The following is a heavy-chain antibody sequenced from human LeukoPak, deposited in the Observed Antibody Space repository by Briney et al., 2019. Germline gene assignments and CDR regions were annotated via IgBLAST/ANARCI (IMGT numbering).Heavy chain of an antibody. CDR2: ISHDGSNK. CDR1: GFTFTKAW. J-gene: IGHJ4*02. CDR3: ARDGSD. Sequence: GGSLRLSCAASGFTFTKAWMTWVRQAPGKGLEWVAVISHDGSNKYYTDSVKGRFTISRDNSKNTLYLQMNSLRPEDTAVYYCARDGSDWGQGTLVTVSS. V-gene: IGHV3-30-3*01.